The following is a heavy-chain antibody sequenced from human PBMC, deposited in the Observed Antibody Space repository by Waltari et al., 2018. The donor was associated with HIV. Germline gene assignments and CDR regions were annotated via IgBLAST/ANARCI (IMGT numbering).Heavy chain of an antibody. Sequence: VHLVQSGAELRKPGASVTVSCKDSGYTFTTDGLTWVRQAPGQGLEWMGWISGYNGDTKYAQKARGRVTMTTDTSTSTAYLEMGSLRFDDTAVYYCARDHYYGSSGYYSDYWGQGTLVTVSS. V-gene: IGHV1-18*01. CDR3: ARDHYYGSSGYYSDY. CDR2: ISGYNGDT. D-gene: IGHD3-22*01. CDR1: GYTFTTDG. J-gene: IGHJ4*02.